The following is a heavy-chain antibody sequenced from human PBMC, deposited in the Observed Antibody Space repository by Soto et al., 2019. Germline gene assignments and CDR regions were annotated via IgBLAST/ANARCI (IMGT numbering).Heavy chain of an antibody. V-gene: IGHV4-31*03. J-gene: IGHJ6*01. CDR2: IHYRGST. CDR3: ARVRDSFGLDV. Sequence: SESLYLTFRLSGCSITGPYFWNWIRQHPGKGLEWIGSIHYRGSTYYNPSLKTRITISLDRSNNQFSLNLSSVTAADTAVYYCARVRDSFGLDVWGQGTTVS. D-gene: IGHD2-15*01. CDR1: GCSITGPYF.